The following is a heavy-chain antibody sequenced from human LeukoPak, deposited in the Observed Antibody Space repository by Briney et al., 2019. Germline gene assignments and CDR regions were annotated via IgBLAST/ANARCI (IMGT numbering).Heavy chain of an antibody. Sequence: GGSLRLSCVASGFNFGSYAMSWVRQAPGKGLEWVSAISGSGVNPFYANSMKGRCTISRDNSKTTLFLQLNSLRAEDTAVYYCARDFVWGSYRYHDAFDIWGQGTMVTVSS. CDR1: GFNFGSYA. V-gene: IGHV3-23*01. J-gene: IGHJ3*02. CDR2: ISGSGVNP. D-gene: IGHD3-16*02. CDR3: ARDFVWGSYRYHDAFDI.